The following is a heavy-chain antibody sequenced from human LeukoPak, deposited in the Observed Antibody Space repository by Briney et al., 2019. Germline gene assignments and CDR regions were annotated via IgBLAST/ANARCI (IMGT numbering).Heavy chain of an antibody. D-gene: IGHD1-26*01. CDR2: ISGSGGST. CDR1: GFTFSSYA. Sequence: PGGSLRLSCAASGFTFSSYAMSWVRQAPGKGLEWVSAISGSGGSTYYADSVKGRFTISRDNSKHTLCLEMDRLRPEATAVDYCAKGGGSLGYSGSYGCFDIWGQGRMVSVCS. CDR3: AKGGGSLGYSGSYGCFDI. V-gene: IGHV3-23*01. J-gene: IGHJ3*02.